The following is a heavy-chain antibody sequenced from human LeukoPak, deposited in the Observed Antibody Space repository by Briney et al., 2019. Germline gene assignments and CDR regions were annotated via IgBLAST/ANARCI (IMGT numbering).Heavy chain of an antibody. V-gene: IGHV3-74*01. CDR2: FYSDGSRT. CDR1: GFTLSSNW. CDR3: ARSGRGGAFDI. D-gene: IGHD1-26*01. J-gene: IGHJ3*02. Sequence: GGSLRLSCAGSGFTLSSNWMHWVRQAPGKGLVWVSRFYSDGSRTNYADSVKGRFAISGDNAKNTQYLQMNSLRAEDTAVYYCARSGRGGAFDIWGQGTMVTVSS.